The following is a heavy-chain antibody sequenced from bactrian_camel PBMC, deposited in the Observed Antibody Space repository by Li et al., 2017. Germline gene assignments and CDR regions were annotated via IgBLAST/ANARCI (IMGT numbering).Heavy chain of an antibody. CDR2: INPSGIT. D-gene: IGHD5*01. CDR3: ATDGGGVEDWGTLTGRNY. V-gene: IGHV3S36*01. CDR1: GFAFDIFP. J-gene: IGHJ4*01. Sequence: VQLVESGGGSVQAGGSLRLSCVASGFAFDIFPMKWVRQAPGKGLEWVSNINPSGITRYADSAKGRFTISRDNAENTVYLQMNSLKSDDTALYYCATDGGGVEDWGTLTGRNYWGQGTQVTVS.